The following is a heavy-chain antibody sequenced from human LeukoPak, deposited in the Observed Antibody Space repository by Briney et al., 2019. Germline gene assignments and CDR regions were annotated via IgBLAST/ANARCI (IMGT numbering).Heavy chain of an antibody. Sequence: SETLSLTCTVSGGSISSYYWGWIRQPPGKGLEWIGYIYYSGSTNYNLSLKSRVTISVDTSKNQFSLKLSSVTAADTAVYYCARAQWLVSYFDYWGQGTLVTVSS. D-gene: IGHD6-19*01. J-gene: IGHJ4*02. CDR3: ARAQWLVSYFDY. V-gene: IGHV4-59*01. CDR2: IYYSGST. CDR1: GGSISSYY.